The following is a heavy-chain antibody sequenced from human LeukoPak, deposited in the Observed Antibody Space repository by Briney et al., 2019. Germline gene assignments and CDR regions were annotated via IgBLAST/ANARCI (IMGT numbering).Heavy chain of an antibody. D-gene: IGHD5-12*01. Sequence: AGASLRLSCAASGFTFSSYAMSWVRQAPGKGLEWVSAISGSGGSTYYADSVKGRFTISRGNSKNTLYLQMNSLRAEDTAVYYCAKVGGYAQRHYYYYYGMDVWGQGTTVTVSS. CDR1: GFTFSSYA. J-gene: IGHJ6*02. V-gene: IGHV3-23*01. CDR3: AKVGGYAQRHYYYYYGMDV. CDR2: ISGSGGST.